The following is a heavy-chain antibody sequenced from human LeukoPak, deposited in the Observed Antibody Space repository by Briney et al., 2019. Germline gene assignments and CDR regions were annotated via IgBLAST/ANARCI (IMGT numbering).Heavy chain of an antibody. Sequence: GASVEVSCKASGYTFTNYYISWVRQATGQGLEWMGWMNPAGEDAGYAQKFQGRMTLTRDTSVSTVYMELSSLRSEDTAVYYCARGAVTTAVHWHFSLWGRGTLVTVSS. CDR3: ARGAVTTAVHWHFSL. CDR1: GYTFTNYY. D-gene: IGHD4-17*01. J-gene: IGHJ2*01. CDR2: MNPAGEDA. V-gene: IGHV1-8*01.